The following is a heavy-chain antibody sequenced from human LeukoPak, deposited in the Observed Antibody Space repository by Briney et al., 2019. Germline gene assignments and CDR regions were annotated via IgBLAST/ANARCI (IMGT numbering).Heavy chain of an antibody. Sequence: GGSLRLSCAASGFTFSSYSMNWVRQTPGKGLEWVSYIGTSSSIIYYVDSVKGRFTISRDNAKNSLYLQMNSLRDEDTAVYYCARHDYAGNSGDYWGQGTLVTVSS. D-gene: IGHD4-23*01. CDR3: ARHDYAGNSGDY. V-gene: IGHV3-48*02. J-gene: IGHJ4*02. CDR2: IGTSSSII. CDR1: GFTFSSYS.